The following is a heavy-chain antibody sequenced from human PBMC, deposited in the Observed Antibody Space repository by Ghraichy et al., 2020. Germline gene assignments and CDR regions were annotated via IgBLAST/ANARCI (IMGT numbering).Heavy chain of an antibody. CDR1: GFTFNTYY. V-gene: IGHV3-7*04. Sequence: GESLNISCAASGFTFNTYYMTWVRQAPGKGLEWVANIKQDGSEKYYVDSVKARFTVSRDNAKDSVYLQMNSLRAEDTAVYYCGRGGYIYGSNPVDYWGQGTQVTVSS. D-gene: IGHD5-18*01. J-gene: IGHJ4*02. CDR3: GRGGYIYGSNPVDY. CDR2: IKQDGSEK.